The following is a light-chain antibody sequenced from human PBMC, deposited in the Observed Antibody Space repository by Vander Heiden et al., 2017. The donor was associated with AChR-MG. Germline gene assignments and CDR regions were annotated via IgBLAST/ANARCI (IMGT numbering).Light chain of an antibody. CDR1: TTDIGTYNY. Sequence: QSALTQPASVSGSLGQSVTISCTGSTTDIGTYNYFSWYQQHPGMAPKLMIYDVTNRPSGVSFRFSGSKSGNTASLTISGLQAEDEANYYCASYTDSSPLDFGGGTKLTVL. CDR3: ASYTDSSPLD. CDR2: DVT. V-gene: IGLV2-14*03. J-gene: IGLJ2*01.